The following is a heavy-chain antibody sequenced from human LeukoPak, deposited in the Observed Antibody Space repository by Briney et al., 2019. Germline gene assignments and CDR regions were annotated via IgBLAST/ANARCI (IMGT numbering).Heavy chain of an antibody. D-gene: IGHD3-10*01. CDR3: ARDSITMVRGPYYYYYGMDV. V-gene: IGHV1-18*01. J-gene: IGHJ6*02. CDR1: GYTFTSYG. Sequence: ASVKVSCKASGYTFTSYGISWVRQASGQGLEWMGWISAYNGNTNYAQKLQGRVTMTTDTSTSTAYMELRSLRSDDTAVYYCARDSITMVRGPYYYYYGMDVWGQGTTVTVSS. CDR2: ISAYNGNT.